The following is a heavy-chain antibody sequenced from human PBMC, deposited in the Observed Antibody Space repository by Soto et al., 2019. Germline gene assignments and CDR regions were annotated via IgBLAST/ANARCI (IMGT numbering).Heavy chain of an antibody. CDR2: ISDSGST. V-gene: IGHV3-23*01. CDR3: AKGGEGYCSGTSCLYHMDA. CDR1: GFTFSSYA. D-gene: IGHD2-15*01. Sequence: EVQLLESGGGLVQPGGSLRLSCAASGFTFSSYAMSWVRQAPGKGLEWVSTISDSGSTYYADSVKGRFTISRDISKNTLYVQMSSLRAEDTAVYYCAKGGEGYCSGTSCLYHMDAWGKGTTVTVSS. J-gene: IGHJ6*03.